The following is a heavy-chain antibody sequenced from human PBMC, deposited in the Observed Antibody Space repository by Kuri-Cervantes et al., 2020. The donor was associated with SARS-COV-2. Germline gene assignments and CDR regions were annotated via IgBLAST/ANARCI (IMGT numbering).Heavy chain of an antibody. V-gene: IGHV1-8*01. J-gene: IGHJ6*02. CDR1: GYTFTSYD. CDR3: ARDPQDFWSGYFLGMDV. Sequence: ASVKVSCKASGYTFTSYDINWVRQATGQGLEWMGWMNPNSGNTGYAQKFQGRVTMTRDTSTSTVYMELSSLRSEDTAVYYCARDPQDFWSGYFLGMDVWDQGTMVTVSS. CDR2: MNPNSGNT. D-gene: IGHD3-3*01.